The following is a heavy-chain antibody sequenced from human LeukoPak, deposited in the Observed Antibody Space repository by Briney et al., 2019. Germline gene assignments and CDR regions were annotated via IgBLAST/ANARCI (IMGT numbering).Heavy chain of an antibody. Sequence: GRSLRLSCAASGFTFSSYGMHWVRQAPGKGLEWVAVIWYDGSNKYYADSVKGRFTISRDNSKNTLYLQMTSLRAEDTAVYYCATGWELSGFDAFDIWGQGTMVTVSS. V-gene: IGHV3-33*01. CDR1: GFTFSSYG. D-gene: IGHD1-26*01. CDR2: IWYDGSNK. CDR3: ATGWELSGFDAFDI. J-gene: IGHJ3*02.